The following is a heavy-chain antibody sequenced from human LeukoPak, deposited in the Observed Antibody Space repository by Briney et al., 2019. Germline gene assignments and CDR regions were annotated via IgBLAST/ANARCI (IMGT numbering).Heavy chain of an antibody. V-gene: IGHV4-59*01. CDR3: ARDKRYGAFDY. Sequence: SETLSLTCTVSGGSISSYYWSWIRQPPGKGLEWIGYIYYSGSTNYNPSLKSRVTISVDTSKNQFFLKLSSVTAADTAVYYCARDKRYGAFDYWGQGTLVTVSS. J-gene: IGHJ4*02. D-gene: IGHD3-9*01. CDR2: IYYSGST. CDR1: GGSISSYY.